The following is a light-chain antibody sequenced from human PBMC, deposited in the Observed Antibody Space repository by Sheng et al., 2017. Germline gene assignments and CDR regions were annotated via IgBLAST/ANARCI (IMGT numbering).Light chain of an antibody. J-gene: IGLJ2*01. CDR3: QSTDTDGTV. CDR2: KDT. CDR1: ALAKQY. V-gene: IGLV3-25*03. Sequence: SHGLTQPLSVSVSPGQTTRITCSGDALAKQYTYWYRQKPGQAPVLIVFKDTERPSGIPERFSGSSSGTTVTLTISGVQAEDEADYYCQSTDTDGTVFGGGTKLDR.